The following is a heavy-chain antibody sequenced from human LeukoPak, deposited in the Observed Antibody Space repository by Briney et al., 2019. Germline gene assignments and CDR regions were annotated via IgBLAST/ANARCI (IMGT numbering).Heavy chain of an antibody. CDR2: IDWDDDK. D-gene: IGHD6-6*01. CDR3: ARGDSSSSEGSFGY. Sequence: SGPTLVNHTQTLTLTCTFSGFSLSTSGMRVSWIRQPPGKALGWLARIDWDDDKFYSTSLKTWLTISKDTSKNQVVLTMTNMDPVDTATYYCARGDSSSSEGSFGYWGQGTLVTVSS. CDR1: GFSLSTSGMR. V-gene: IGHV2-70*04. J-gene: IGHJ4*02.